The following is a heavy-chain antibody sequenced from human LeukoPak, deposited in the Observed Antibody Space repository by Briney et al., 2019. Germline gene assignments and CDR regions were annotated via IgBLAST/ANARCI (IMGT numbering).Heavy chain of an antibody. CDR1: GGSFSGYY. D-gene: IGHD3-16*02. CDR3: ARTGNGYYDYLWGSYRPPYYFDY. CDR2: INHSGST. Sequence: SETLSLTXAVYGGSFSGYYWSWIRQPPGKGLEWIGEINHSGSTNYNPSLKSRVTISVDTSKNQSSLKLSSVTAADTAVYYCARTGNGYYDYLWGSYRPPYYFDYWGQGTLVTVSS. V-gene: IGHV4-34*01. J-gene: IGHJ4*02.